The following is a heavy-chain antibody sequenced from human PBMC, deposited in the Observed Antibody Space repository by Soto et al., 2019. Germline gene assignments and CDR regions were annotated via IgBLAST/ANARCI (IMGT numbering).Heavy chain of an antibody. CDR3: ARDHDFGTPAL. V-gene: IGHV1-18*01. J-gene: IGHJ4*02. D-gene: IGHD3-3*01. Sequence: QVQLVQSGAEVKKPGASVKVSCKTSGYTFTTYGISWVRQAPGQGLEWMGWISAYNGNTNYAQKFQGRVTVTTDPSTNTAYMELRILRSDDTAVYYCARDHDFGTPALWGQGTLVTVSS. CDR2: ISAYNGNT. CDR1: GYTFTTYG.